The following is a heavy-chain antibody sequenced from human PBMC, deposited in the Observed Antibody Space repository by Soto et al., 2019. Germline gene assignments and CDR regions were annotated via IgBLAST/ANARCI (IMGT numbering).Heavy chain of an antibody. Sequence: QVQLVQSGAELKKPGASAKVSCKASGYIFTSYGISWVRQAPGQGLEWMAWISVDSGNTNYAQNFQGRVTMTTDTSASTAHMELRRLRSDDTAVYYCARFNGSGTNYYMDVWGKGTTVIVS. V-gene: IGHV1-18*01. CDR1: GYIFTSYG. J-gene: IGHJ6*03. CDR2: ISVDSGNT. CDR3: ARFNGSGTNYYMDV. D-gene: IGHD3-10*01.